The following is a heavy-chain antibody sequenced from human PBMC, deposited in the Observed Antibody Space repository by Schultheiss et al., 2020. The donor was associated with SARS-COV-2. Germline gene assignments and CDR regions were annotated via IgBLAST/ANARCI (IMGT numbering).Heavy chain of an antibody. CDR3: ARAELYYDFWSGYYAGLDY. CDR2: INHSGST. Sequence: SQTLSLTCAVYGGSFSGYYWSWIRQPPGKGLEWIGEINHSGSTNYNPSLKSRVTISVDTSKNQFSLKLSSVTAADTAVYYCARAELYYDFWSGYYAGLDYWGQGTLVTVSS. J-gene: IGHJ4*02. CDR1: GGSFSGYY. D-gene: IGHD3-3*01. V-gene: IGHV4-34*01.